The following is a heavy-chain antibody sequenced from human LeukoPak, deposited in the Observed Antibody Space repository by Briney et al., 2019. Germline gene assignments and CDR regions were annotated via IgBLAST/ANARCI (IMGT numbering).Heavy chain of an antibody. V-gene: IGHV3-7*01. D-gene: IGHD6-13*01. Sequence: PGGSLRLSCAASGFTFSNYWMSWVRQAPGKGLEWVANIKQDGSVKYYVDSVKGRFTISRDNAKNSVYLQFNSLRAEDTGIYYCARIGCSSSSFDYWGQGTLVTASS. CDR1: GFTFSNYW. CDR3: ARIGCSSSSFDY. J-gene: IGHJ4*02. CDR2: IKQDGSVK.